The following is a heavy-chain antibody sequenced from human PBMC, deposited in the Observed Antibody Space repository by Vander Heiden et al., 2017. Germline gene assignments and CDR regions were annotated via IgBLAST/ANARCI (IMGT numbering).Heavy chain of an antibody. V-gene: IGHV4-39*01. Sequence: QLQLQESGPGLVKPSETLSLTCTVSGGSISSSSYYWGWIRQPPGKGLEWIGSIYYSGSTYYNPSLKSRVTISVDTSKNQFSLKVSSVTAADAAVYYCARQPQARGRGYYFDYWGQGTLVTDSS. CDR3: ARQPQARGRGYYFDY. J-gene: IGHJ4*02. CDR2: IYYSGST. CDR1: GGSISSSSYY. D-gene: IGHD3-10*01.